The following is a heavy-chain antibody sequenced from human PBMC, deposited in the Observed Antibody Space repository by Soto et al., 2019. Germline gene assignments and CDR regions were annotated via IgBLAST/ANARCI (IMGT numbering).Heavy chain of an antibody. D-gene: IGHD3-3*01. V-gene: IGHV5-51*01. J-gene: IGHJ3*02. Sequence: GESLKISCQGSGYTFSNYWIGWVRQMPGKGLECMGIIYPGDSDTTYSPSFQGQVTISADRSTSTAYLQWRSLRASDTAMYYCARRPRSGYYPDAFDIWGQGTMVTVSS. CDR1: GYTFSNYW. CDR3: ARRPRSGYYPDAFDI. CDR2: IYPGDSDT.